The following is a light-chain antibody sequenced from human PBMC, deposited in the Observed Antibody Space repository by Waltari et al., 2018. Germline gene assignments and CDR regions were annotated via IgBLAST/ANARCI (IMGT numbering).Light chain of an antibody. V-gene: IGKV4-1*01. Sequence: DIVMTQSPDSLSVSLGERATLHCNSSQSLFYSSDNKNYLAWYQHKPGQPPKLLIYWASSRQSGVPDRFTGSGSGTDFTLTISTLQAEDVAIYYCQQYYSTPYTFGLGTELEIK. CDR2: WAS. J-gene: IGKJ2*01. CDR1: QSLFYSSDNKNY. CDR3: QQYYSTPYT.